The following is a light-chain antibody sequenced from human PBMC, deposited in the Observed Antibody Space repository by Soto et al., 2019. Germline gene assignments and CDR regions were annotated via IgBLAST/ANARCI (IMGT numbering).Light chain of an antibody. CDR3: QQYSEWPWT. CDR1: QSVSSS. J-gene: IGKJ1*01. V-gene: IGKV3-15*01. Sequence: EIVMTQSPATLSVSPGERATLSCRASQSVSSSITWYQHRPGQTPRPLMHGTSIRAVGIPARFSGSGSGTEFTLTISSLQSEVFAVYYCQQYSEWPWTFGQGTKVDIK. CDR2: GTS.